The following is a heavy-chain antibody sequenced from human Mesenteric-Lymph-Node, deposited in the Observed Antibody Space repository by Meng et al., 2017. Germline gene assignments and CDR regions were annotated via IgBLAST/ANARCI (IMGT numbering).Heavy chain of an antibody. V-gene: IGHV4-39*07. CDR1: AGSFSITSYF. CDR2: IYYSGST. CDR3: ARGHPYYSGGYFDP. D-gene: IGHD2/OR15-2a*01. J-gene: IGHJ5*02. Sequence: LRHHDPAPVLVNPSDPRSIPCTVAAGSFSITSYFLGWIRPPPGKGLEWLATIYYSGSTYYNPSLKSRVTISVDRSKNQFSLRLISVTAADTADYYCARGHPYYSGGYFDPWGQGTLVTVSS.